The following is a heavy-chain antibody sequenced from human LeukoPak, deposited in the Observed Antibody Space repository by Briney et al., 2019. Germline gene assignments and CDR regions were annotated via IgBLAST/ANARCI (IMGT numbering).Heavy chain of an antibody. J-gene: IGHJ4*02. Sequence: GGSLRLSCAASGFTFSSYAMSWVRQAPGKGLEWVAVISYDGSNKYYADSVKGRFTISRDNSKNTLYLQMNSLRAEDTAVYYCADHYYYDSSGYYYGPYNDYWGQGTLVTVSS. D-gene: IGHD3-22*01. CDR2: ISYDGSNK. V-gene: IGHV3-30*03. CDR3: ADHYYYDSSGYYYGPYNDY. CDR1: GFTFSSYA.